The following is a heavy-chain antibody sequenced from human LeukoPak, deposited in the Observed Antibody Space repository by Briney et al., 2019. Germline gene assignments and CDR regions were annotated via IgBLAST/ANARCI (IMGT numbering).Heavy chain of an antibody. D-gene: IGHD3-22*01. CDR1: GFTFGTYA. J-gene: IGHJ4*02. CDR3: AKDNRGTIVVVTPYYFDY. CDR2: ISGSGGST. Sequence: GGSLRLSCAASGFTFGTYAMSWVRQAPGKGLEWVSDISGSGGSTYYADSVKGSFTISRDNSKNTLYLQMNSLRAEDTAIYYCAKDNRGTIVVVTPYYFDYWGQGTLVTVSS. V-gene: IGHV3-23*01.